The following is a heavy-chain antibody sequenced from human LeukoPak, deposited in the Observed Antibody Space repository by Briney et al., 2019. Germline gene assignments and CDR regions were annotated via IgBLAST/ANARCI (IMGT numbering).Heavy chain of an antibody. D-gene: IGHD3-3*01. Sequence: ASVKVSCKASGYTFTSYAISWVRQAPGQGLEWMGWISAYKGKTNYAQKVQGRVTMTTDTSTSTAYMELRSLRSDDTAVYYCARDQLSDFWSGYPGGYFDYWGQGTLVTVSS. CDR2: ISAYKGKT. V-gene: IGHV1-18*01. CDR3: ARDQLSDFWSGYPGGYFDY. CDR1: GYTFTSYA. J-gene: IGHJ4*02.